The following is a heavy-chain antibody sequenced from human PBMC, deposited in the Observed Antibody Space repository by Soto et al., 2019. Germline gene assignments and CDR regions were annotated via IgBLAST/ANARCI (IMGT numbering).Heavy chain of an antibody. V-gene: IGHV4-61*01. CDR1: GDSVNSGNYY. J-gene: IGHJ6*02. CDR3: AREVRPSYQYYGMDV. D-gene: IGHD6-6*01. CDR2: IYYTGST. Sequence: SETLSLTCTVSGDSVNSGNYYWSWIRQPPGEGLEWIGYIYYTGSTNYNPSLKSRVTISLDTSKNEFSLRLSSVTAADAAVYYCAREVRPSYQYYGMDVWGQGTTVTVSS.